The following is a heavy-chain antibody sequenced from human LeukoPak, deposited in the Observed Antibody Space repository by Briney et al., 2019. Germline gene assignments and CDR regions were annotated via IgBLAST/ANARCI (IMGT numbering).Heavy chain of an antibody. V-gene: IGHV4-39*01. D-gene: IGHD3-3*01. J-gene: IGHJ4*02. Sequence: SETLSLTCTVSGGSISSSSYYWGWIRQPPGKGLEWIGSIYYSGSTYYNPSLKSRVTISVDTSKNQFSLKLSSVTAADTAVYYCARVPQYYDFWSGYPDYWGQGALVTVSS. CDR3: ARVPQYYDFWSGYPDY. CDR2: IYYSGST. CDR1: GGSISSSSYY.